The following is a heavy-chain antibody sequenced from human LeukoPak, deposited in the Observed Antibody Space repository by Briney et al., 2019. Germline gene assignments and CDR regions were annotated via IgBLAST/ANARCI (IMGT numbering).Heavy chain of an antibody. CDR2: IYYSGST. CDR3: ARAGGYSYGYFDY. Sequence: SETLSLTCTVSGDSITGYYWNWIRQPPGKGLEWIGYIYYSGSTNYNPSLKSRVTISVDTSKNQFSLKLSSVTAADTAVYYCARAGGYSYGYFDYWGQGTLVTVSS. J-gene: IGHJ4*02. D-gene: IGHD5-18*01. V-gene: IGHV4-59*01. CDR1: GDSITGYY.